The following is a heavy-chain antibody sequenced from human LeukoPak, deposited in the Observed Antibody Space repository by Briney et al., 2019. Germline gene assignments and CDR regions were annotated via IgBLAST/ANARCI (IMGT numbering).Heavy chain of an antibody. Sequence: GGSLRLSCVASGLTVSSNYMSWVRQAPGKGLEWVSVIYSAGNTYYADSVKGRFTISRHNSENTLYLQMNSLRVEDTAVYYCARGGTPGYSSGRIDYWGQGTLVTVSS. CDR1: GLTVSSNY. CDR3: ARGGTPGYSSGRIDY. J-gene: IGHJ4*02. D-gene: IGHD6-19*01. CDR2: IYSAGNT. V-gene: IGHV3-53*04.